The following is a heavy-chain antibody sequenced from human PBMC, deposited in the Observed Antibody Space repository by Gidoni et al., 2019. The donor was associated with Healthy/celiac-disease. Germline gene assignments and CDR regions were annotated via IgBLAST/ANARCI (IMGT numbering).Heavy chain of an antibody. J-gene: IGHJ5*02. CDR1: GGSISSSSYY. CDR3: ARQLVTIFGLPASFDP. D-gene: IGHD3-3*01. CDR2: IYYSGST. Sequence: QLQLQESGPGLVKPSETLSLPCTVSGGSISSSSYYWGWIRQPPGKGLEWIGSIYYSGSTYYNPSLKSRVTISVDTSKNQFSLKLSSVTAADTAVYYCARQLVTIFGLPASFDPWGQGTLVTVSS. V-gene: IGHV4-39*01.